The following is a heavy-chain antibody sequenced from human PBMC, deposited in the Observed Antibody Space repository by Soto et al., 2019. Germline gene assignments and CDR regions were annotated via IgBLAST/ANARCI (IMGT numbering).Heavy chain of an antibody. D-gene: IGHD1-26*01. V-gene: IGHV3-11*01. CDR3: ARASGVINY. CDR1: GFAFGDYY. J-gene: IGHJ4*02. CDR2: ISGSGTTI. Sequence: QVRLVESGGGLVKPGGSLRLSCAASGFAFGDYYMSWIRQAPGKGLEWISYISGSGTTIYYTDSVKGRFTISRDNAKSSLYLQMSSLRAEDTAVYYCARASGVINYWGQGALVTVSS.